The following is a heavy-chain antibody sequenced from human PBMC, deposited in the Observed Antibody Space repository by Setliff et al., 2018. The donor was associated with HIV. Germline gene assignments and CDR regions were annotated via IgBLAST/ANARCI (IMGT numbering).Heavy chain of an antibody. V-gene: IGHV5-51*01. CDR3: VRHRSAVAGTRIGYCYYMDV. Sequence: GESLKISCAASGYTFTNYWIGWVRQMPGKGLEWMGIIYPGDSGIIYSPSFQGQVTISADKSITTAYLQWSSLKASDTAIYYCVRHRSAVAGTRIGYCYYMDVWGKGTTVTVSS. CDR1: GYTFTNYW. D-gene: IGHD6-19*01. CDR2: IYPGDSGI. J-gene: IGHJ6*03.